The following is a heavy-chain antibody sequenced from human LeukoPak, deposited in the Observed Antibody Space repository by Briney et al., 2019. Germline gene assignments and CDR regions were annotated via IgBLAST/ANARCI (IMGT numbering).Heavy chain of an antibody. Sequence: SETLSLTCTVSGGSIRGYYWSWLRQPAGERLEWIGRIYSTGNTIYNPSLNSRVTISIDMSNNQFPLKVISVTAADTAVFFCARASSYSSNYIDYWGQGTLVTVSS. D-gene: IGHD6-13*01. CDR3: ARASSYSSNYIDY. V-gene: IGHV4-4*07. CDR1: GGSIRGYY. CDR2: IYSTGNT. J-gene: IGHJ4*02.